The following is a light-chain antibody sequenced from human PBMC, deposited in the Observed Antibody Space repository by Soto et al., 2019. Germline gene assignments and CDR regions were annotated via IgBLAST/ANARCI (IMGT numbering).Light chain of an antibody. V-gene: IGLV2-11*01. J-gene: IGLJ1*01. CDR1: SSDVGGYNY. Sequence: QSALTQPRSVSGSPGQSVTISCTGTSSDVGGYNYVSWYQQHPGKAPKLMIYDVSKRPSGVPDRFSGSKSGNTASLTISGLQAEDVADYCCCSYAGSYYVFGTGPKVTVL. CDR3: CSYAGSYYV. CDR2: DVS.